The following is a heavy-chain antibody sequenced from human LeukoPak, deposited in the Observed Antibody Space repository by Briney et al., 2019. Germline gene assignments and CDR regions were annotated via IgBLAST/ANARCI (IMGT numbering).Heavy chain of an antibody. V-gene: IGHV1-18*01. D-gene: IGHD3-22*01. CDR1: GYTFTSYG. Sequence: GASVKVSCKASGYTFTSYGISWVRQAPGQGLEWMGWISAYNGNTNYAQKLQGRVTMTTDTSTSTAYMELRSLRSDDTAVYYCARDLTHRRNYDSSGNQIVSAFWGQGTLVTVSS. CDR2: ISAYNGNT. CDR3: ARDLTHRRNYDSSGNQIVSAF. J-gene: IGHJ4*02.